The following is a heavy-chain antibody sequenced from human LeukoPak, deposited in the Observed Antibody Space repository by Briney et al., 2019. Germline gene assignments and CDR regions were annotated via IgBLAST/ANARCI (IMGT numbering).Heavy chain of an antibody. V-gene: IGHV5-51*01. CDR2: IYPDDSDT. Sequence: GESLKISCKTSGYSFTTYWNGWVRQMPGKGLEWMGIIYPDDSDTRYSPSFQGQVTISVDKSISTAYLQWSSLKASDTAIYYCARKIGYEKLDYWGQGTLVTVSS. J-gene: IGHJ4*02. D-gene: IGHD5-12*01. CDR3: ARKIGYEKLDY. CDR1: GYSFTTYW.